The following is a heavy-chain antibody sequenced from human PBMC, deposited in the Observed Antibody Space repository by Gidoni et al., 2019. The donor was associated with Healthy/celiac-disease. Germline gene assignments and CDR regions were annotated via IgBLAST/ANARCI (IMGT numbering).Heavy chain of an antibody. CDR1: GFTFSSYA. D-gene: IGHD2-15*01. CDR2: ISYDGSNK. Sequence: QVQLVESGGGVVQPGRSLRLSCAASGFTFSSYAMHWVRQAPGKGLEWVAVISYDGSNKYYADSVKGRFTISRDNSKNTLYLQMNSLRAEDTAVYYCARDIGDYGDYWGQGTLVTVSS. CDR3: ARDIGDYGDY. J-gene: IGHJ4*02. V-gene: IGHV3-30-3*01.